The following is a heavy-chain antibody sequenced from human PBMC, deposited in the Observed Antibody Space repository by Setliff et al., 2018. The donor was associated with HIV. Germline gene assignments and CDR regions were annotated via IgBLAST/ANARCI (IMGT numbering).Heavy chain of an antibody. Sequence: GSLKISCAASGFTFNTYAMSWVRQAPGKGLEWVSVISGSGGSTFYADSVKGRFTISRDNSKNTLYLQMNGLRVEDTAVYYCAKDGISGGAYPPYYFDYWGHGTLVTVSS. D-gene: IGHD2-15*01. V-gene: IGHV3-23*01. CDR1: GFTFNTYA. CDR3: AKDGISGGAYPPYYFDY. CDR2: ISGSGGST. J-gene: IGHJ4*01.